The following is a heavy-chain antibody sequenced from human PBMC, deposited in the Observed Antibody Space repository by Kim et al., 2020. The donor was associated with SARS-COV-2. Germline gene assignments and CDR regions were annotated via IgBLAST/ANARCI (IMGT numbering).Heavy chain of an antibody. V-gene: IGHV4-59*08. CDR2: IYYSGST. D-gene: IGHD2-15*01. CDR1: GGSISSYY. J-gene: IGHJ3*02. Sequence: SETLSLTCTVSGGSISSYYWSWIRQPPGKGLEWIGYIYYSGSTNYNPSLKSRVTIPVDTSKNQFSLKLSSVTAADTAVYYCARLGRRYCSGGSCWHAFDIWGQGTMVTVSS. CDR3: ARLGRRYCSGGSCWHAFDI.